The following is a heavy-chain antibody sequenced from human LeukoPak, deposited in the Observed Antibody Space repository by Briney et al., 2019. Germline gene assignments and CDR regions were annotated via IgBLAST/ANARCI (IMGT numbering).Heavy chain of an antibody. CDR1: GFTLSDYY. V-gene: IGHV3-11*05. CDR3: AKDRIAAAGVSPLDMDV. J-gene: IGHJ6*03. CDR2: ISSSSSYI. Sequence: PGGSLRLSCAASGFTLSDYYMSWIRQAPGKGLERVSSISSSSSYIYYADSVKGRFTISRDNAKNTLYLQMNSLRAEDTAVYYCAKDRIAAAGVSPLDMDVWGKGTTVTVSS. D-gene: IGHD6-13*01.